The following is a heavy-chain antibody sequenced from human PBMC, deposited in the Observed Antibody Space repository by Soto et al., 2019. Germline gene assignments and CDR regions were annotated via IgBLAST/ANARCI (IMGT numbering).Heavy chain of an antibody. J-gene: IGHJ4*02. CDR3: ARAYGDYVFDY. CDR2: VYYSGST. Sequence: SRISKTPGKGLEWIGYVYYSGSTNYNPSLKSRVTISVDTSKNQFSLKLSSVTAADTAVYYCARAYGDYVFDYWGQGTLVTVSS. D-gene: IGHD4-17*01. V-gene: IGHV4-59*01.